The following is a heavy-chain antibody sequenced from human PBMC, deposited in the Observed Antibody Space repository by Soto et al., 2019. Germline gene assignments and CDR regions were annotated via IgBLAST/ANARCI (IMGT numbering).Heavy chain of an antibody. CDR1: GYTFTSYA. V-gene: IGHV1-3*01. J-gene: IGHJ4*02. CDR2: INAGNGNT. Sequence: ASVKVSFKASGYTFTSYAMHWLRQAPGQRLEWMGWINAGNGNTKYSQKFQGRVTITRDTSASTAYMELSSSVTAADTAVYFCARSVAVPGAHIDYWGQGTQVTVSS. D-gene: IGHD6-19*01. CDR3: ARSVAVPGAHIDY.